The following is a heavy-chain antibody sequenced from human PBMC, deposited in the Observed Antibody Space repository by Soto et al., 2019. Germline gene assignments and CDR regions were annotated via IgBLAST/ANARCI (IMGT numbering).Heavy chain of an antibody. J-gene: IGHJ4*02. D-gene: IGHD1-26*01. CDR3: ARDGGRHSGGIDY. CDR2: IIPIFGTA. Sequence: QVQLVQSGAEVKKPGSSVKVSCKVSGATLSSYSINWVRQAPGQGLEWMGEIIPIFGTANYAQKFQGRVTITADESTSTAYMELSSLRSEDTAVYYCARDGGRHSGGIDYWGQGTLVTVSS. CDR1: GATLSSYS. V-gene: IGHV1-69*01.